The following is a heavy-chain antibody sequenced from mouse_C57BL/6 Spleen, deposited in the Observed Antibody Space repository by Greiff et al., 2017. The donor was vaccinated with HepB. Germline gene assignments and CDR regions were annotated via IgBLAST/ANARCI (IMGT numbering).Heavy chain of an antibody. Sequence: QVQLQQPGAELVKPGASVKLSCKASGYTFTSYWMHWVKQRPGQGLEWIGMIHPNSGSTNYNEKFKSKATLTVDKSSSTAYMQLSSLTSEDAAVYCGARCPLTGSYWYFDVWGTGTTVTVSS. V-gene: IGHV1-64*01. CDR3: ARCPLTGSYWYFDV. J-gene: IGHJ1*03. CDR2: IHPNSGST. CDR1: GYTFTSYW. D-gene: IGHD4-1*01.